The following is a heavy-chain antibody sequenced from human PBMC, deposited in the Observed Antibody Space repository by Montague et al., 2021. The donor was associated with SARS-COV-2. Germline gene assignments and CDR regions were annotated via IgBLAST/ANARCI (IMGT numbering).Heavy chain of an antibody. CDR1: GGSFSGYY. D-gene: IGHD3-10*01. CDR3: ARVSGYGSGSSFNWFDS. CDR2: MNPSGST. Sequence: SETRSLTCAVYGGSFSGYYWSWIRQPPGKGLEWIGEMNPSGSTNYNPSLKSRVTMLLDKSANELTLQVTSVTAADTAVYYCARVSGYGSGSSFNWFDSWGQGLVVTVSS. J-gene: IGHJ5*01. V-gene: IGHV4-34*01.